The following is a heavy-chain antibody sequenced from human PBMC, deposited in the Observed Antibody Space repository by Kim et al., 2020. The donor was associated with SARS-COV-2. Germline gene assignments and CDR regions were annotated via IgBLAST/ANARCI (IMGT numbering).Heavy chain of an antibody. D-gene: IGHD3-3*01. Sequence: SVKVSCKASGGTFSSYPISWVRQAPGQGLEWMGGIIPIFGTANYAQKFQGRVTITADESTSTAYMELSSLRSEDTAVYYCARYLTPVLRFLEWPDAFDIWGQGTMVTVSS. J-gene: IGHJ3*02. CDR1: GGTFSSYP. CDR2: IIPIFGTA. V-gene: IGHV1-69*13. CDR3: ARYLTPVLRFLEWPDAFDI.